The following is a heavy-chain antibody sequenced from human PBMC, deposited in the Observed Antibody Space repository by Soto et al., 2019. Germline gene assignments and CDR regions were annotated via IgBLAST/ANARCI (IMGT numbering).Heavy chain of an antibody. V-gene: IGHV4-34*01. CDR1: GGSFSGYY. J-gene: IGHJ5*02. Sequence: QVQLQQWGAGLLKPSETLSLTCAVYGGSFSGYYWSWIRQPPRKGLEWIGEINHSGSTNYNPSLKSRVTISVDTSKNQFSLKLSSVTAADTAVYYCARVVVVPAGRWFDPWGQGTLVTVSS. CDR2: INHSGST. D-gene: IGHD2-2*01. CDR3: ARVVVVPAGRWFDP.